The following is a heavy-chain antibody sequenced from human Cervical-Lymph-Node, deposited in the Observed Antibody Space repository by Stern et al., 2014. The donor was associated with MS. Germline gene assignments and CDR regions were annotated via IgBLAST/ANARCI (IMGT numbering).Heavy chain of an antibody. CDR2: IWYDGSNK. D-gene: IGHD3-3*01. CDR3: GRDRYYNFWSGYYGGMDV. V-gene: IGHV3-33*01. Sequence: VQLVEPGGGVVQPGRSLRLSCAASGFNFSSFGMHWVRQAPGKGLEWVAGIWYDGSNKYQADSVKGRFTISRDNSKNMLYLQMNSLRAEDTAIYYCGRDRYYNFWSGYYGGMDVWGHGTTVTVSS. CDR1: GFNFSSFG. J-gene: IGHJ6*02.